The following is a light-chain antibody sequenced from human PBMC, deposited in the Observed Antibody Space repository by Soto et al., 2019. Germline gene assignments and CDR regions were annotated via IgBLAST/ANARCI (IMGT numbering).Light chain of an antibody. Sequence: PGERATLSCRASQSVSSNYLAWYQQKPGQTPKVLIYRASTRATGIPDRFSGSGSGTDFTLTISRLEPEDFAVYYCQQYGSSPQTFGQGTKVDIK. CDR2: RAS. CDR1: QSVSSNY. CDR3: QQYGSSPQT. V-gene: IGKV3-20*01. J-gene: IGKJ1*01.